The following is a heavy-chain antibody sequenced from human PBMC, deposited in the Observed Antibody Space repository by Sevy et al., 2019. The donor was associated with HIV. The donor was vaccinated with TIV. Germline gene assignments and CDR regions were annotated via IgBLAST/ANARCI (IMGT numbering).Heavy chain of an antibody. Sequence: GGSLRLSCAASGFTFSSYAMSWVRQAPGKGLEWVSPISGSGYLTYYTDSVKGRFTISRDNSKNTLYLQMNSLRAEDTAVYYCAKEGGGYYYDSSGLFDYWGQRTLVTVSS. CDR1: GFTFSSYA. V-gene: IGHV3-23*01. CDR2: ISGSGYLT. CDR3: AKEGGGYYYDSSGLFDY. J-gene: IGHJ4*02. D-gene: IGHD3-22*01.